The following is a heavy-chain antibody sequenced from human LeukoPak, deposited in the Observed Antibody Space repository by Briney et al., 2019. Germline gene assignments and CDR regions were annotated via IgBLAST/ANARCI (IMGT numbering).Heavy chain of an antibody. Sequence: PGGSLRLSCAASGFTSSDYYMSWIRQAPGKGLEWVSYISSSSAYTDYADSVKGRITISRDNAKNSLYLQMNSLRAEDTAVYYCARYGGNGVDYWGQGTLVTVSS. CDR3: ARYGGNGVDY. V-gene: IGHV3-11*03. J-gene: IGHJ4*02. D-gene: IGHD4-23*01. CDR1: GFTSSDYY. CDR2: ISSSSAYT.